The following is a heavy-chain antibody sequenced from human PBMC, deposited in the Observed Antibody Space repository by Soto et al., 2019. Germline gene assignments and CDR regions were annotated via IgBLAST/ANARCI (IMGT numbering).Heavy chain of an antibody. CDR3: VRGLGNSDH. V-gene: IGHV3-74*03. CDR1: GFTFSGYW. CDR2: IDSYGSST. Sequence: PGGSLRLSCVASGFTFSGYWMRWVRQVPGKEPVWVSFIDSYGSSTKYADSVRGRFTISRDNAKNTLYLLMNSLRVEDTAVYYCVRGLGNSDHWGQGTLVTVSS. J-gene: IGHJ4*02.